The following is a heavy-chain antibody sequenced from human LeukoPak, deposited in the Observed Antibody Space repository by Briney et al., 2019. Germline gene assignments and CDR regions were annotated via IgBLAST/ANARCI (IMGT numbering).Heavy chain of an antibody. CDR1: GGSISSSNW. CDR3: ARESRSITMVRGPDY. J-gene: IGHJ4*02. CDR2: IYHSGST. D-gene: IGHD3-10*01. Sequence: SGTLSLTCAVSGGSISSSNWWSWVRQPPGKGLEWIGEIYHSGSTNYNPSLKSRVTISVDKSKNQFSLKLSSVTAADTAVYYCARESRSITMVRGPDYWGQGTLVTVSS. V-gene: IGHV4-4*02.